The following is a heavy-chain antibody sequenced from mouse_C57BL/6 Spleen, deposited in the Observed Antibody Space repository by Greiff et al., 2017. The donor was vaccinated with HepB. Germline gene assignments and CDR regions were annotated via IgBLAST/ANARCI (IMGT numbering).Heavy chain of an antibody. CDR3: ARGGLRSLYYFDY. CDR1: GFTFSDYG. Sequence: EVKVVESGGGLVKPGGSLKLSCAASGFTFSDYGMHWVRQAPEKGLEWVAYISSGSSTIYYADTVKGRFTISRDNAKNTLFLQMTSLRSEDTAMYYCARGGLRSLYYFDYWGQGTTLTVSS. CDR2: ISSGSSTI. D-gene: IGHD1-1*01. J-gene: IGHJ2*01. V-gene: IGHV5-17*01.